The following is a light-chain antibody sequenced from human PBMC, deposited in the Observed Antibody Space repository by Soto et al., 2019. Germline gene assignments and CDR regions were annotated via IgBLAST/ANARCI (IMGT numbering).Light chain of an antibody. CDR1: QSISSW. CDR3: QQANSFPLT. J-gene: IGKJ5*01. CDR2: AAS. V-gene: IGKV1-12*01. Sequence: DIQMTQSPSTLSASVGDRVTITCRASQSISSWLAWYQQRPGRAPKCLIYAASILESGVPSRFTGSGSGTNFTLTINDLQPEDFATYFCQQANSFPLTFGQGTRLEN.